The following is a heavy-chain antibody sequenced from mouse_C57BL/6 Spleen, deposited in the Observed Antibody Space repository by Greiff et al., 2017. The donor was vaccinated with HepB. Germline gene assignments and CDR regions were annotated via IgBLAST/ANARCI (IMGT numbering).Heavy chain of an antibody. CDR2: IHPNSGST. V-gene: IGHV1-64*01. Sequence: QVQLKQPGAELVKPGASVKLSCKASGYTFTSYWMHWVKQRPGQGLEWIGMIHPNSGSTNYNEKFKSKATLTVDKSSSTAYMQLSSLTSEDSAVYYCARHGGTRFAYWGQGTLVTVSA. D-gene: IGHD4-1*01. CDR3: ARHGGTRFAY. CDR1: GYTFTSYW. J-gene: IGHJ3*01.